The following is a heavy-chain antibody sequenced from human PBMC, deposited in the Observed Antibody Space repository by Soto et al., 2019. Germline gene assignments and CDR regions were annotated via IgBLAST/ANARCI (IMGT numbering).Heavy chain of an antibody. CDR3: AVEGVRRVAFNI. V-gene: IGHV3-48*03. CDR2: ISISGSTI. Sequence: GGSLRLSCAASGFTFSDYEMNWVRQAPGKGLEWVSYISISGSTIYYGDSVKGRLTISRDNAKSSLYLQMDSLRAEDTAVYYCAVEGVRRVAFNIWGQGTMVTVSS. CDR1: GFTFSDYE. J-gene: IGHJ3*02.